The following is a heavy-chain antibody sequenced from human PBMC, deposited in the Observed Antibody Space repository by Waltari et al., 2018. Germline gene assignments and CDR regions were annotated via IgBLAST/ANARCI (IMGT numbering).Heavy chain of an antibody. D-gene: IGHD3-22*01. Sequence: EVQVLESGGGLVQPGGSLRLTCTASGFIFNNYAINWVRQAPGKGLGWVSGINGYGDKTYYADSVRGRFTLSRDNSRNTLSLQMNSLGAEDTAVYYCAKAHFYDNSGYMENWGQGTLVTVSS. J-gene: IGHJ4*02. CDR3: AKAHFYDNSGYMEN. V-gene: IGHV3-23*01. CDR1: GFIFNNYA. CDR2: INGYGDKT.